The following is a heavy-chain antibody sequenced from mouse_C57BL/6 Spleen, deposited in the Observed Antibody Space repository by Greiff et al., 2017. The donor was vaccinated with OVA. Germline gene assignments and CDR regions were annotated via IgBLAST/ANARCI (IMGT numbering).Heavy chain of an antibody. J-gene: IGHJ3*01. V-gene: IGHV1-26*01. CDR2: INPNNGGT. Sequence: VQLKQSGPELVKPGASVKISCKASGYTFTDYYMNWVKQSHGKSLEWIGDINPNNGGTSYNQKFKGKATLTVDKSSSTAYMELRSLTSEDSAVYYCATSYYYGPFAYWGQGTLVTVSA. CDR1: GYTFTDYY. D-gene: IGHD1-1*01. CDR3: ATSYYYGPFAY.